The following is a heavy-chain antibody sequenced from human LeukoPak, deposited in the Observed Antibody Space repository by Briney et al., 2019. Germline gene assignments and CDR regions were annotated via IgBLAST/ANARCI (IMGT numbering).Heavy chain of an antibody. J-gene: IGHJ6*03. CDR3: ARQYDFWSAYYHYCYMDV. Sequence: GGSLRLSCAASGFTFSGYWMSWVRQAPGKGLEWVANIKQDGSEKYYVDSVKGRFTISRDNAQNSLYLQMNSLRAEDTAVYYCARQYDFWSAYYHYCYMDVWGKGTTVTVSS. V-gene: IGHV3-7*01. CDR2: IKQDGSEK. CDR1: GFTFSGYW. D-gene: IGHD3-3*01.